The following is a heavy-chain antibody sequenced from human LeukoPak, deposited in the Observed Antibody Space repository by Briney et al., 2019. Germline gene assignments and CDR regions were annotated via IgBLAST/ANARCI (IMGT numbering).Heavy chain of an antibody. Sequence: GASVKVSCKASGYTFTSYYMHWVRQAPGQGLEWMGIINPSGSSTSYAQKFQGRVTMTRDMSTSTVYMELSSLRSEDTAVYYCARETSYYYDSSGYYDDYWGQGTLVTVSS. CDR1: GYTFTSYY. CDR3: ARETSYYYDSSGYYDDY. D-gene: IGHD3-22*01. J-gene: IGHJ4*02. V-gene: IGHV1-46*01. CDR2: INPSGSST.